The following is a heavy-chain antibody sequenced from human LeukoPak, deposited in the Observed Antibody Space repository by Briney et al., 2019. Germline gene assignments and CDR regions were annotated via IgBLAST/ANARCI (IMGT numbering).Heavy chain of an antibody. V-gene: IGHV3-33*01. CDR1: GFTFSSYG. J-gene: IGHJ4*02. Sequence: GGSLRLSCAASGFTFSSYGMHWVRQAPGKGLEWVAVIWYDGSNKYYADSVKGRFTISRDNSKNTLYLQMNSLRAEDTAVNYCAREGGDSSGYYRYYFDYWGQGTLVTVSS. D-gene: IGHD3-22*01. CDR2: IWYDGSNK. CDR3: AREGGDSSGYYRYYFDY.